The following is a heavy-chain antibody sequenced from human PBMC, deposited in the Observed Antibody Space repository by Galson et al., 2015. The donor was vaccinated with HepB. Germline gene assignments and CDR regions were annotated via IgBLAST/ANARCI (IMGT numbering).Heavy chain of an antibody. CDR3: ARQIAVAGEFDY. Sequence: CAASGFTFSSYGMHWVRQAPGKGLEWVAVIWYDGSNKYYANSVKGRFTISRDNSKNTLYLQMNSLRAEDTAVYYCARQIAVAGEFDYWGQGTLVTVSS. J-gene: IGHJ4*02. V-gene: IGHV3-33*01. CDR1: GFTFSSYG. D-gene: IGHD6-19*01. CDR2: IWYDGSNK.